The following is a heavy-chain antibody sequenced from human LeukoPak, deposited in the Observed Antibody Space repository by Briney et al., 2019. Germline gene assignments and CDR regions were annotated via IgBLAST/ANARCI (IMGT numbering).Heavy chain of an antibody. V-gene: IGHV3-7*01. D-gene: IGHD1-26*01. CDR2: IRQDGSEK. J-gene: IGHJ6*02. CDR1: GFTFSNYW. CDR3: ARWDYYYYGMDV. Sequence: GGSLRLSCAASGFTFSNYWMSWVRQAPGKGLEWVAKIRQDGSEKYYVDSVKGRITISRDNAKNSLYLQMNSLRAEDTAMYYCARWDYYYYGMDVWGQGTTVTVSS.